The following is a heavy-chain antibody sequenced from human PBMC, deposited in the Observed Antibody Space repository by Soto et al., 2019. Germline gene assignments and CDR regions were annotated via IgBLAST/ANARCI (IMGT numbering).Heavy chain of an antibody. Sequence: SLRLSCAASGFTFSSYAMHWVRQAPGKGLEWVAVISYDGSNKYYADSVKGRFTISRDNSKNTLYLQMNSLRAEDTAVYYCAREDGYGGYNWFDPWGQGTLVTVSS. V-gene: IGHV3-30-3*01. D-gene: IGHD5-12*01. CDR2: ISYDGSNK. J-gene: IGHJ5*02. CDR1: GFTFSSYA. CDR3: AREDGYGGYNWFDP.